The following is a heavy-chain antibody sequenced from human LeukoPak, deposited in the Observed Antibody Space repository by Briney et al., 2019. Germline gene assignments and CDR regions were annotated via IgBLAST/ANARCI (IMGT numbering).Heavy chain of an antibody. Sequence: PSETLSLTCAVSGYSISSGYYWSWIRQPPGKGLEWIGEINHSGSTNYNPSLKSRVTVSVDTSKNQFSLKLSSVTAADTAVYYCARGRWAASDYWGQGTLVTVSS. D-gene: IGHD2-15*01. V-gene: IGHV4-34*01. J-gene: IGHJ4*02. CDR2: INHSGST. CDR1: GYSISSGYY. CDR3: ARGRWAASDY.